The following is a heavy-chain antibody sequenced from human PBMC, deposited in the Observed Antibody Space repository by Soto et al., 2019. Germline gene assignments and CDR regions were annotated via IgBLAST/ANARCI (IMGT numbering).Heavy chain of an antibody. Sequence: ASVKVSCKASGYTFSSYGISWVRQAPGQGLEWMGWIAPYDGNTKYAQKLQGRLTMTTDTSTTTAYMELRSLRSDDTAVYYCARSYCSSTTCPRDREDYWGQGTLVTVSS. J-gene: IGHJ4*02. V-gene: IGHV1-18*01. CDR3: ARSYCSSTTCPRDREDY. D-gene: IGHD2-2*01. CDR1: GYTFSSYG. CDR2: IAPYDGNT.